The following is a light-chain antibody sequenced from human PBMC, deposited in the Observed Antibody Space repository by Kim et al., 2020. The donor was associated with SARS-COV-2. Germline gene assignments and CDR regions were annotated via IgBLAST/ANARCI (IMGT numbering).Light chain of an antibody. Sequence: SASVGDRVTITCRASQFVINWLAWYQQKPGRAPKLLISTASSLQSGVPSRFTGAGSGTDFTLTINSLQPEDSATYYCQQTMSFPYTFGQGTKLEI. J-gene: IGKJ2*01. CDR3: QQTMSFPYT. CDR1: QFVINW. CDR2: TAS. V-gene: IGKV1-12*01.